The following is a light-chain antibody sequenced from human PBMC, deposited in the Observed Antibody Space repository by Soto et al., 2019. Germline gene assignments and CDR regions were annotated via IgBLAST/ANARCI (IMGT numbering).Light chain of an antibody. J-gene: IGLJ1*01. CDR2: DVT. Sequence: QSALTQPASGSGSPGQSITLSCTGTSSDVGGFNYVSWYQQHPGKAPKLMIYDVTNRPSGVSYRFSGSKSGNTASLTISGLQAEDEADYYCNSYTSSSTYVFGTGTKLTVL. CDR3: NSYTSSSTYV. V-gene: IGLV2-14*03. CDR1: SSDVGGFNY.